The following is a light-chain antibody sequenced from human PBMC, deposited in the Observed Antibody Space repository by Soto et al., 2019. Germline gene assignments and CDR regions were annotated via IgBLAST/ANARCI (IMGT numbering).Light chain of an antibody. V-gene: IGKV3-20*01. CDR3: QQYGSSPTWT. CDR2: GAS. CDR1: QSVSSSY. Sequence: EIVLTQSPGTLSLSPGEAATLSCRAIQSVSSSYLAWYQQKPGQAPRLLIYGASSRATGIPDRFSGSGSGTDFILTISRLEPEDFAVYYCQQYGSSPTWTFGQGTKVDIK. J-gene: IGKJ1*01.